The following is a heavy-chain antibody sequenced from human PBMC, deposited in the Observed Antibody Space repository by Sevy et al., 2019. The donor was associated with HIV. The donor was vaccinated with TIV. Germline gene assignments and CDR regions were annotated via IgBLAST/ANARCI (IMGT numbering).Heavy chain of an antibody. CDR2: ITSSGSTI. Sequence: GGSLRLSCAASGFTFSNFEMNWVRQAPGKGLEWISYITSSGSTIYYADSVQGRFTISRDNAKNSLFLQMNSLRAEDTAVYYCARATYYYDSSGPYYFDYWGQGTLVTVPS. CDR1: GFTFSNFE. CDR3: ARATYYYDSSGPYYFDY. V-gene: IGHV3-48*03. D-gene: IGHD3-22*01. J-gene: IGHJ4*02.